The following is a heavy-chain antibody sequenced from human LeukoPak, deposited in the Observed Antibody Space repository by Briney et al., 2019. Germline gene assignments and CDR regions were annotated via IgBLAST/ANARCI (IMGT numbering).Heavy chain of an antibody. Sequence: GASVKVSCKAPGYTFTSYDINWVRQATGQGLEWMGWMNPNSGNTGYAQKFQGRVTMTRNTSISTVYMELSSPRSEDTAVYYCARGLGSPVGRNYWGQGTLVTVSS. D-gene: IGHD1-26*01. V-gene: IGHV1-8*01. CDR2: MNPNSGNT. CDR3: ARGLGSPVGRNY. CDR1: GYTFTSYD. J-gene: IGHJ4*02.